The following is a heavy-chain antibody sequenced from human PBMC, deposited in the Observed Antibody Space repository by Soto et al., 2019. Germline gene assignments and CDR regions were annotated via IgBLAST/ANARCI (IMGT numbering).Heavy chain of an antibody. V-gene: IGHV3-15*01. J-gene: IGHJ4*02. Sequence: GGSLRLSCAASGITLSSAWMSWVRQAPGKGLEWVARIKSESDGGTTDYTAPVKGRFTISRDDSKNTLYLQMNSLKTEDTAVYYCTTDRRITLAQFDYWGQGTLVTVSS. CDR2: IKSESDGGTT. CDR3: TTDRRITLAQFDY. D-gene: IGHD1-20*01. CDR1: GITLSSAW.